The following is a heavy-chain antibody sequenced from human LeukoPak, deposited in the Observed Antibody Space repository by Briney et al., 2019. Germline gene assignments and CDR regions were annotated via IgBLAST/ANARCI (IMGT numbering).Heavy chain of an antibody. V-gene: IGHV3-21*01. Sequence: XSXXTFXNYHMNGVRQAPGKGLEWVSSISYSSTSIDYADSVKGRFAISRDNAKNSLYLQMNSLRAENTAVYYCVREFGGYLRLDYWGQGSLVTVSS. J-gene: IGHJ4*02. CDR1: XXTFXNYH. CDR2: ISYSSTSI. CDR3: VREFGGYLRLDY. D-gene: IGHD3-16*01.